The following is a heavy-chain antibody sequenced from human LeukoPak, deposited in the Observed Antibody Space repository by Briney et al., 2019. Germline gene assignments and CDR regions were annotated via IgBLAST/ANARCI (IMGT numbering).Heavy chain of an antibody. D-gene: IGHD1-26*01. CDR3: AKDGEEWELDYYYGMDV. CDR1: GITFSSYG. Sequence: GGSLRLSCAASGITFSSYGMHWVRQAPGKGLEWVAVISYDGSNKYYADSVKGRFTISRDNSKNTLYLQMNSLRAEDTAVYYCAKDGEEWELDYYYGMDVWGQGTTVTVSS. CDR2: ISYDGSNK. J-gene: IGHJ6*02. V-gene: IGHV3-30*18.